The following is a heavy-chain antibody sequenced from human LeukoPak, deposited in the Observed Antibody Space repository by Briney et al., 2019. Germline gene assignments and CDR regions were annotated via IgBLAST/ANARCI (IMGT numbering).Heavy chain of an antibody. J-gene: IGHJ6*03. CDR2: ISYDGSNK. CDR1: GFNLCRYG. V-gene: IGHV3-30*04. CDR3: TRGYYYYMDV. Sequence: GRAPGISRAAPGFNLCRYGLDPGPPGPGQGVGWVAVISYDGSNKYYADSVKGRFTISRDNSKNTLYLQMNSLRAEDTAVYYCTRGYYYYMDVWGKGTTVTISS.